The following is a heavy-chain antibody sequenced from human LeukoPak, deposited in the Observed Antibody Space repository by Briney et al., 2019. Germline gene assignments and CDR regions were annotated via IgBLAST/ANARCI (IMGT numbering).Heavy chain of an antibody. D-gene: IGHD1-26*01. CDR3: ARVIVSSGSYLGAFDI. CDR2: IYTSGSN. J-gene: IGHJ3*02. V-gene: IGHV4-61*02. CDR1: RGSISIGRYY. Sequence: SQTLSLTRILPRGSISIGRYYRSWIRQPAGKGLEWLVCIYTSGSNTYKPSLKSRLPISVDTSQNQFSLKLSSVTAADTAVYYCARVIVSSGSYLGAFDIWGQGTMVTVSS.